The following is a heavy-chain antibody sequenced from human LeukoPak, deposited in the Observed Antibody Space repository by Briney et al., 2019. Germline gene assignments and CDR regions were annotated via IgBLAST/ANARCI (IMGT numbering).Heavy chain of an antibody. CDR2: ISGSGGST. V-gene: IGHV3-23*01. J-gene: IGHJ4*02. CDR1: GFTFNNYA. Sequence: PGGSLRLSCAASGFTFNNYAMSWVRQAPGKGLEWVSAISGSGGSTYYADSVKGRFTISRDNSKNTLYLQMNSLRAEDTAVYYCAKTRITMIVPLDYWGQGTLVTVSS. D-gene: IGHD3-22*01. CDR3: AKTRITMIVPLDY.